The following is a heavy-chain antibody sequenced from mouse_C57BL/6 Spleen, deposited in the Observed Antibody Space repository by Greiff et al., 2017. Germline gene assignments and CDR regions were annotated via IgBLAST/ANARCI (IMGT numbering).Heavy chain of an antibody. V-gene: IGHV1-52*01. CDR3: ARRGFYYFDY. J-gene: IGHJ2*01. CDR1: GYTFTSYW. Sequence: QVQLQQPGAELVRPGSSVKLSCRASGYTFTSYWMHWVKQRPIQGLEWIGNIDPSDSETHYNQKFKDKATLTVDKSSSTAYMQLSSLTSEDSAVYYCARRGFYYFDYWGQGTTLTVSS. CDR2: IDPSDSET.